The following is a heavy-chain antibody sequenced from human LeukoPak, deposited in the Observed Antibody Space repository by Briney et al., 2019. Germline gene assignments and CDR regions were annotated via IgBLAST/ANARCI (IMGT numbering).Heavy chain of an antibody. CDR1: GFTFSSYS. CDR2: ISSSSSYI. CDR3: ARDSAPRVGYFQH. Sequence: GGSLRLSCAASGFTFSSYSMNWVRQVPGKGLEWGSSISSSSSYIYYADSVKGRFTISRDNAKNSLYLRMNSLRAEDTAVYYCARDSAPRVGYFQHWGQGTLVTVSS. V-gene: IGHV3-21*01. J-gene: IGHJ1*01. D-gene: IGHD2-2*01.